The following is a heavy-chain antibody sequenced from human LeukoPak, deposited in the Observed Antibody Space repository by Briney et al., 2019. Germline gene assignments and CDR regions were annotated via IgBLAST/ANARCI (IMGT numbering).Heavy chain of an antibody. Sequence: GGSLRLSCAASGFTFSNYWMHWVRQGPGKGLEWVSYISSSGSTIYYADSVKGRFTISRDNAKNSLYLQMNSLRAEDTAVYYCARLYGSGSYYYYYYYMDVWGKGTTVTVSS. CDR2: ISSSGSTI. J-gene: IGHJ6*03. CDR3: ARLYGSGSYYYYYYYMDV. D-gene: IGHD3-10*01. CDR1: GFTFSNYW. V-gene: IGHV3-48*04.